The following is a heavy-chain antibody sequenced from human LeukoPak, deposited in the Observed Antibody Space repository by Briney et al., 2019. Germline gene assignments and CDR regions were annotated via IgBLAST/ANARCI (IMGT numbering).Heavy chain of an antibody. CDR1: GGTFSSYA. D-gene: IGHD3-10*01. CDR3: ARHTRRGITMVRGVLLTPFDY. V-gene: IGHV1-69*04. CDR2: IIPILGIA. Sequence: SVKVSCKASGGTFSSYAISWVRQAPGQGLEWMGSIIPILGIANYAQKFQGRVTITADKSTSTAYMELSSLRSEDTAVYYCARHTRRGITMVRGVLLTPFDYWGQGNLVTVSS. J-gene: IGHJ4*02.